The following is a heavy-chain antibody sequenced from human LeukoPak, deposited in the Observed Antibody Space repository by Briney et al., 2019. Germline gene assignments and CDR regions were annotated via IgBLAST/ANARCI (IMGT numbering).Heavy chain of an antibody. CDR1: GFTFSSYT. CDR2: ISSSSSYI. D-gene: IGHD1-26*01. J-gene: IGHJ4*02. Sequence: GGSLRLSCAASGFTFSSYTMNWVRQAPGKGLEWVSFISSSSSYIYYADSVKGRFSISRDNAKKSLYLQMNILRAEDTAVYYCARNGIVGTGYYFDYWGQGTLVTVSS. CDR3: ARNGIVGTGYYFDY. V-gene: IGHV3-21*01.